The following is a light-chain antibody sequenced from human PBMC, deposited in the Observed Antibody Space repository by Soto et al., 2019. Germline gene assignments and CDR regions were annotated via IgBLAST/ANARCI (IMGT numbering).Light chain of an antibody. CDR2: GNK. CDR3: ATWDDSLNGVV. J-gene: IGLJ2*01. Sequence: QSVLTQPPSVSGAPGQRVTISCTGSSSDIGAGYDVHWYQQRPGTAPKLLIYGNKNRPSGVPDRFSGSKSGTSASLAITGLQAEDEADYYCATWDDSLNGVVFGGGTKVTVL. V-gene: IGLV1-40*01. CDR1: SSDIGAGYD.